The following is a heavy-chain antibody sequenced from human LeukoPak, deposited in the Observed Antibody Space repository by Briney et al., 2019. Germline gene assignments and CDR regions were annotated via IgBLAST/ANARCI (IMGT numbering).Heavy chain of an antibody. CDR3: ARDAPLYGSGSYCGAFDI. J-gene: IGHJ3*02. CDR2: IYYSGST. D-gene: IGHD3-10*01. CDR1: GGSISSYY. V-gene: IGHV4-59*01. Sequence: KPSETLSLTCTVPGGSISSYYWSWIRQPPGKGLEWIGYIYYSGSTNYHPSLKTRVTISVDTSNNQFSLKLSSVTAADTAVYYCARDAPLYGSGSYCGAFDIWGQGTMVTVSS.